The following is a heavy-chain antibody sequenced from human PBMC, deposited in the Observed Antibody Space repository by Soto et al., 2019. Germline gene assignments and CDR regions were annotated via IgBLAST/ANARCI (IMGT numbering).Heavy chain of an antibody. CDR3: ARDYDPADYYYGMDV. D-gene: IGHD5-12*01. CDR2: MNPNSGNT. V-gene: IGHV1-8*01. Sequence: ASVKVSCKASGYTFTSYDINWVRQATGQGLEWMGWMNPNSGNTGYAQKFQGRVTMTTDTSTSTAYMELGSLRSDDTAVYYCARDYDPADYYYGMDVWGQGTTVTVSS. CDR1: GYTFTSYD. J-gene: IGHJ6*02.